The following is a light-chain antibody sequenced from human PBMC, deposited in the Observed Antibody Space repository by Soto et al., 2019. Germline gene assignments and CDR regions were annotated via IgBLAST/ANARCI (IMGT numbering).Light chain of an antibody. Sequence: ARGYRGTMNCWTSQSISIYLNWYQLIPGKAPKLXXYGASYLKRGVPTSLSGNGSGTDLTLTICILQPEAVAIYHGQQIYTTLQITFGPGTRVEIK. CDR1: QSISIY. J-gene: IGKJ3*01. V-gene: IGKV1-39*01. CDR3: QQIYTTLQIT. CDR2: GAS.